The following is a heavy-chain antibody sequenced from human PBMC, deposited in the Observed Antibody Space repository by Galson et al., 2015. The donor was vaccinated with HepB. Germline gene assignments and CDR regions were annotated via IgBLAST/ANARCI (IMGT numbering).Heavy chain of an antibody. D-gene: IGHD6-6*01. Sequence: SLRLSCAASGFTFSSYSMNWVRQAPGKGLEWVSSISSSSSYIYYADSVKGRFTISRDNAKNSLYLQMNSLRAEDTAVYYCARGARVFRNWFDPWGQGTLVTVSS. CDR3: ARGARVFRNWFDP. CDR1: GFTFSSYS. CDR2: ISSSSSYI. V-gene: IGHV3-21*01. J-gene: IGHJ5*02.